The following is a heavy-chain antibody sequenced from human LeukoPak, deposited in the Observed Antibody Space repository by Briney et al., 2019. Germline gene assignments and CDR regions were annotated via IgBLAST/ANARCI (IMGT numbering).Heavy chain of an antibody. Sequence: GSLRLSCAASGFTFSIYAMNWVRQAPGKGLEWVSVISGSDDTYYADSVKGRFTISRDNSKNTLYLQMSSLRADDTAVYYCAKARSSSSASCYNAWGQGTRVTVSS. D-gene: IGHD2-2*01. J-gene: IGHJ4*02. CDR1: GFTFSIYA. CDR2: ISGSDDT. CDR3: AKARSSSSASCYNA. V-gene: IGHV3-23*01.